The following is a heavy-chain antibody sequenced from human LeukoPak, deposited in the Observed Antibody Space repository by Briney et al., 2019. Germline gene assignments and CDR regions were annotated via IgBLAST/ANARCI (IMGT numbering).Heavy chain of an antibody. Sequence: GGSLRLSCAASGFTFSSYDMTWVRQAPGKGLEWVSGSSGSGGSTYYADSVKGRFTISRDNSKNTLYLQMNSLRAEDTAVYYCAKAFYYDSSGSTYFDYWGQGTLVTVSS. CDR1: GFTFSSYD. J-gene: IGHJ4*02. D-gene: IGHD3-22*01. CDR3: AKAFYYDSSGSTYFDY. V-gene: IGHV3-23*01. CDR2: SSGSGGST.